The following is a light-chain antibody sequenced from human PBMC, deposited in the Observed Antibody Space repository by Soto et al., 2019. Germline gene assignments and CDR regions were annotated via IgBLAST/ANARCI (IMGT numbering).Light chain of an antibody. V-gene: IGKV3D-15*02. CDR2: GAS. Sequence: IVRLRPVAVVTVSPGVRATLSCRASQSVSTNLAWYQQKPGQAPRLLIYGASTRATGIPDRFSGSGAGAYFNLTISRLEPADFGVYYCQQYGSSHTFGQGTRLEIK. CDR3: QQYGSSHT. J-gene: IGKJ5*01. CDR1: QSVSTN.